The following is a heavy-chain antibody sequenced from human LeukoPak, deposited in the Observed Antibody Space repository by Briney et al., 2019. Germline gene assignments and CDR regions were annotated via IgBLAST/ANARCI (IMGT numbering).Heavy chain of an antibody. CDR1: GLTVSSNY. CDR3: ARYGAGRSGSYYYYYYGMDV. CDR2: IYSGGST. Sequence: GGSLRLSCAASGLTVSSNYMSWVRQAPGKGLEWVSVIYSGGSTYYADSVKGRFTISRDNSKNTLYLQMNSLRAEDTAVYYCARYGAGRSGSYYYYYYGMDVWGQGTTVTVSS. D-gene: IGHD1-26*01. J-gene: IGHJ6*02. V-gene: IGHV3-66*01.